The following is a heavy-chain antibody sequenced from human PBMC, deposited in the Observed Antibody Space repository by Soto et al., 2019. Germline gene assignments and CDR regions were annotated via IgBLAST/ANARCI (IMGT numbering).Heavy chain of an antibody. CDR1: GGSVSSGSYY. Sequence: SETLSLTCTVSGGSVSSGSYYWSWIRQPPGKGLEWIGYIYYSGSTNYNPSLKSRVTISVDTSKNQFSLKLSSVTAADTAIYYCARMESFGSLNWFDPWGQGTLVTVSS. J-gene: IGHJ5*02. CDR3: ARMESFGSLNWFDP. CDR2: IYYSGST. D-gene: IGHD5-18*01. V-gene: IGHV4-61*01.